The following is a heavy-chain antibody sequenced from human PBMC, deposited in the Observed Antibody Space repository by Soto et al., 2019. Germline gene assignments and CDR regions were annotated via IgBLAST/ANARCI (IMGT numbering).Heavy chain of an antibody. CDR3: AKPDIVVVPAAIGY. CDR1: GFTFSSYA. D-gene: IGHD2-2*01. V-gene: IGHV3-23*01. J-gene: IGHJ4*02. CDR2: ISGSGGST. Sequence: LRLSCAASGFTFSSYAMSWVRQAPGKGLEWVSAISGSGGSTYYADSVKGRFTISRDNSKNTLYLQMNSLRAEDTAVYYCAKPDIVVVPAAIGYWGQGTLVTVSS.